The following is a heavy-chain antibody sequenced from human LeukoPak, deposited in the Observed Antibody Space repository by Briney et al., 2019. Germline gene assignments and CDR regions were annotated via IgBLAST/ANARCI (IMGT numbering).Heavy chain of an antibody. CDR3: ATRGTWVQPVDH. D-gene: IGHD1-26*01. J-gene: IGHJ5*02. CDR1: GGSIRSIDYY. Sequence: SETLSLTCTVSGGSIRSIDYYWAWIRQPPGKGLEWVGNIYYSGTTYYSPSLKSRITMSVDTSNNHFSLRLTSVTAADTAVYYCATRGTWVQPVDHWGQGALVIVSS. V-gene: IGHV4-39*02. CDR2: IYYSGTT.